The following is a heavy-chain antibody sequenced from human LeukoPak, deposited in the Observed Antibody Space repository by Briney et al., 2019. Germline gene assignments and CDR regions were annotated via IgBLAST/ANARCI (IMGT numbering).Heavy chain of an antibody. CDR2: IYYSGST. CDR3: ARLNWDNDF. V-gene: IGHV4-39*01. D-gene: IGHD7-27*01. Sequence: SETLSLACTVSGDSISSSRYYWGWIRQPPGKGLEWIGSIYYSGSTYYNPSLKSRVTISVDTSKIQFSLKLSSVTAADTAVYYCARLNWDNDFWGQGTLVTVSS. J-gene: IGHJ4*02. CDR1: GDSISSSRYY.